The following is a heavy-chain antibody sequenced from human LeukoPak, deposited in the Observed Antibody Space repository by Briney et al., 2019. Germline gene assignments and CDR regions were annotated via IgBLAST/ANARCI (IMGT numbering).Heavy chain of an antibody. CDR2: ISYDGSNK. J-gene: IGHJ4*02. V-gene: IGHV3-30-3*01. Sequence: GGSLRLSCAASGFTFSSYAMHWVRQAPGKGLEWVAVISYDGSNKYYADSVKGRFTISRDNSKNTLYLQMNSLRAEDTAVCYCARDPGYSSGWYRYFDYWGQGTLVTVSS. D-gene: IGHD6-19*01. CDR3: ARDPGYSSGWYRYFDY. CDR1: GFTFSSYA.